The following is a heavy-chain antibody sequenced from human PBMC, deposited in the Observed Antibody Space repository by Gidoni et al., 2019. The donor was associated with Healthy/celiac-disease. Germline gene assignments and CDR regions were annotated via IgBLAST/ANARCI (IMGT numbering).Heavy chain of an antibody. Sequence: VQRVQSGAEVKKPGASVKVSCKASGYTFTSYDINWVRQATGQGLEWMGWMNPNSGNTGYAQKFQGRVTMPRNTSISTAYMELSSLRSEDTAVYYCARARSRRGTYYFDYWGQGTLVTVSS. J-gene: IGHJ4*02. CDR3: ARARSRRGTYYFDY. V-gene: IGHV1-8*01. CDR2: MNPNSGNT. CDR1: GYTFTSYD. D-gene: IGHD2-15*01.